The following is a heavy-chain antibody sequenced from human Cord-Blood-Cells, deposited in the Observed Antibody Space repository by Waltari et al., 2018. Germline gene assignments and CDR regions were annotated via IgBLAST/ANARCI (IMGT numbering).Heavy chain of an antibody. CDR1: GGSFSGYY. CDR2: INHSGST. D-gene: IGHD6-13*01. V-gene: IGHV4-34*01. Sequence: QVQLQQWGAGLLKPSETLSLTCAVYGGSFSGYYWSWIRQPPGKGLEWIREINHSGSTNYNPSLKSRVTISVDTSKNQFSLKLSSVTAADTAVYYCARGRAAAGLDYWGQGTLVTVSS. J-gene: IGHJ4*02. CDR3: ARGRAAAGLDY.